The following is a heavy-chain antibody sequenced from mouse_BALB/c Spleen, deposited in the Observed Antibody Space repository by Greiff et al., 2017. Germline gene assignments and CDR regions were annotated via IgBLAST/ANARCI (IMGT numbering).Heavy chain of an antibody. V-gene: IGHV2-3*01. Sequence: VQLQQSGPGLVAPSQSLSITCTVSGFSLISYGVSWVRQPPGKGLEWLGVIWGDGSTNYHSALISRLSINKDNSKNQVFLKLNSLQTDDTATFYCAKSTLVAGAMDYWGQGTSVTVSS. CDR3: AKSTLVAGAMDY. CDR2: IWGDGST. J-gene: IGHJ4*01. CDR1: GFSLISYG. D-gene: IGHD2-1*01.